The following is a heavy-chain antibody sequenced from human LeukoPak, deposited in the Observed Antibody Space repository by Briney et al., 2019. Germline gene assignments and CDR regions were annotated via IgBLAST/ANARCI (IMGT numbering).Heavy chain of an antibody. Sequence: SETLSLTCTVSGGSISSGNYYWSWIRQPAGKGLEWIGRIYTSGSTNYNPSLKSRVTISVDTSKNQFSLKLSSVTAADTAVYYCAREVLGATSPFDYWGQGTLVTVSS. D-gene: IGHD1-26*01. CDR2: IYTSGST. J-gene: IGHJ4*02. CDR3: AREVLGATSPFDY. CDR1: GGSISSGNYY. V-gene: IGHV4-61*02.